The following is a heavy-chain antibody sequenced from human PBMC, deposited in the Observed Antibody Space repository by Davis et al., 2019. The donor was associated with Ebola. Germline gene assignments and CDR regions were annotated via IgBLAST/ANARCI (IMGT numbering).Heavy chain of an antibody. D-gene: IGHD1-14*01. Sequence: PSETLSLTCAVSGGSISSSNWWSWVRQPPGKGLAWIGEIYHSGSTNYNSSLKSRVTISVDKSKNQFSLKLNSVTAADTAVYYCATRGRGGNDPFDIWGQGTMVTVSS. CDR3: ATRGRGGNDPFDI. V-gene: IGHV4-4*02. J-gene: IGHJ3*02. CDR2: IYHSGST. CDR1: GGSISSSNW.